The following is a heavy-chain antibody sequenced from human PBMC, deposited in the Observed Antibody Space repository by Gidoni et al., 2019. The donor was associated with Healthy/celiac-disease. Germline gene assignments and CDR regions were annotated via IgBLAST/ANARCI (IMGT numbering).Heavy chain of an antibody. D-gene: IGHD3-10*01. V-gene: IGHV3-49*04. CDR3: TRAGYYGSGSYSGSGDAFDI. CDR2: IRSKPYGGTT. Sequence: EVQLVESGGGLVQPGRSLRLSWTASGFTFSDYAMSWVRQAPGKGLEGVGFIRSKPYGGTTEYAASVKGRFTISRDDSKSIAYLQMNSLKTEDTAVYYCTRAGYYGSGSYSGSGDAFDIWGQGTMVTVSS. J-gene: IGHJ3*02. CDR1: GFTFSDYA.